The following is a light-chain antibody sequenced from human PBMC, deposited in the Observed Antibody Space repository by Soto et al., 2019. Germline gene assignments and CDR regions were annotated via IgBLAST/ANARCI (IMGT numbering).Light chain of an antibody. Sequence: DIIMTQSPATLSVTPGERVTFSCRASQGVSRKLAWYQHKPGQAPRLLISGASTGATGIPARFSGSGSGTEFTLTISSLQRDDFGIYYCQQYSRLWSFGQGTKVDIK. J-gene: IGKJ1*01. CDR3: QQYSRLWS. V-gene: IGKV3-15*01. CDR2: GAS. CDR1: QGVSRK.